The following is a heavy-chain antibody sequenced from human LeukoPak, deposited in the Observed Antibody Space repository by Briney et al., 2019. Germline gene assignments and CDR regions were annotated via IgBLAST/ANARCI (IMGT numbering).Heavy chain of an antibody. V-gene: IGHV3-30*02. CDR2: IRYDESEK. CDR3: AKSHLPNAYSGTYYCDY. Sequence: GGSLRLSCAASGFTFSYYGMHWVRQAPGKGLEWVAFIRYDESEKFYGDSVKGRFTISRDNSKNTLYLQMNSLRTEDTAVYYCAKSHLPNAYSGTYYCDYWGQGTLVTVSS. CDR1: GFTFSYYG. D-gene: IGHD1-26*01. J-gene: IGHJ4*02.